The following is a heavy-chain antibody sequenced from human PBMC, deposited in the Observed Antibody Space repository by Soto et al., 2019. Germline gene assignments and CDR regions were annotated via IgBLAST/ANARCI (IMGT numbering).Heavy chain of an antibody. CDR1: GYTFTSYA. CDR2: INAGNGNT. Sequence: ASVKVSCKASGYTFTSYAMHWVRQAPGQRLEWMGWINAGNGNTKYSQKFQGRVTITRDTSASTAYMELRSLRSDDTAVYYCARGPLTGTWYYWGQGTLVTVSS. D-gene: IGHD1-20*01. CDR3: ARGPLTGTWYY. J-gene: IGHJ4*02. V-gene: IGHV1-3*01.